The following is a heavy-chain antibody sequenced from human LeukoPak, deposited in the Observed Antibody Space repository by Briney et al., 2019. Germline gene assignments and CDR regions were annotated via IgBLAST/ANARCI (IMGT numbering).Heavy chain of an antibody. CDR2: IYSGGST. CDR3: ARFSSGWADY. V-gene: IGHV3-53*01. D-gene: IGHD6-19*01. J-gene: IGHJ4*02. CDR1: GFTVSSNY. Sequence: GGSLRLSCAASGFTVSSNYMSWVRQAPGKGLEWVSVIYSGGSTYYADSAKGRFTISRDNSKNTLYLQMNSLRAEDTAVYYCARFSSGWADYWGQGTLVTVSS.